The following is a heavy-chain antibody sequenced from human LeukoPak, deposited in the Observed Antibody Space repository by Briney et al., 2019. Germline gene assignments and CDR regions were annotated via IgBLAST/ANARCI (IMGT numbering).Heavy chain of an antibody. Sequence: GGSLRLSCEASEFTFSSYYMSLVRQAPGKGLEWISAISGSGGDTYYADSVKGRFTISIDKSKNTLYLQMNSLRVEDTAVYYCATGGLSSPFTTYWSQGTLVTVSS. CDR3: ATGGLSSPFTTY. J-gene: IGHJ4*02. CDR1: EFTFSSYY. CDR2: ISGSGGDT. V-gene: IGHV3-23*01. D-gene: IGHD6-13*01.